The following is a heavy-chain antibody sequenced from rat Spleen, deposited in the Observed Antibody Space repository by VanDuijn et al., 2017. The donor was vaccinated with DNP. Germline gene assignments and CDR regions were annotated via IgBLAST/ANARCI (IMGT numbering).Heavy chain of an antibody. CDR1: GFTFNNYW. J-gene: IGHJ2*01. CDR2: INPDGVGT. D-gene: IGHD1-2*01. V-gene: IGHV5-58*01. CDR3: ATDQGTITAPFDS. Sequence: EVQLEETGGGLVQPGRSLKLSCVASGFTFNNYWMFWLRQAPGKGLEWVASINPDGVGTGFLDSVKGRFTIPRDNAGATVYLQMDSLRSEDTATYYCATDQGTITAPFDSWGPGVMVTVSS.